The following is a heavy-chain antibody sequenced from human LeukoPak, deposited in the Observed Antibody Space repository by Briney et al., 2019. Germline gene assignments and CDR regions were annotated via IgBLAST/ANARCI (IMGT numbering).Heavy chain of an antibody. CDR1: GFTFSSYA. Sequence: PGGSLRLSCAASGFTFSSYAMSWVRQAPGKGLEWVSAISGSGGSTYYANSVKGRFTISRDNSTNTLYLQMNSLRSDDTAVYYCAKDRSGSYYAGYFDYWGQGTLVTVSS. V-gene: IGHV3-23*01. CDR3: AKDRSGSYYAGYFDY. D-gene: IGHD1-26*01. CDR2: ISGSGGST. J-gene: IGHJ4*02.